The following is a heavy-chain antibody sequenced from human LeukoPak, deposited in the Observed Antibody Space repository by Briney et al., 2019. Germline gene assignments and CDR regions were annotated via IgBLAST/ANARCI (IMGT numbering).Heavy chain of an antibody. CDR3: ARLGYYYGSGSSYYYMDV. D-gene: IGHD3-10*01. Sequence: SQTLSLTCTVSGGSISSGGYYWSWIRQPAGKGLEWIGRIYTSGSTNYNPSLKSRVTMSVDTSKNQFSLKLSSVTAADTAVYYCARLGYYYGSGSSYYYMDVWGKGTTVTVSS. CDR1: GGSISSGGYY. V-gene: IGHV4-61*02. J-gene: IGHJ6*03. CDR2: IYTSGST.